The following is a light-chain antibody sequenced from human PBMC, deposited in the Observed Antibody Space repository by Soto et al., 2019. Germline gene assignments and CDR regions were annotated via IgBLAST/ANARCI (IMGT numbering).Light chain of an antibody. Sequence: QSALTQSASVSGSPGQSITISCTGTSSDVGGYNYVSWYQQHPGKAPKLMIYDVSNRPSGVSNRFSGSKSGNTASLTISGLQAEDEADYYCSSYTSSSTLGVFGGGTKLTVL. J-gene: IGLJ2*01. CDR2: DVS. CDR1: SSDVGGYNY. V-gene: IGLV2-14*01. CDR3: SSYTSSSTLGV.